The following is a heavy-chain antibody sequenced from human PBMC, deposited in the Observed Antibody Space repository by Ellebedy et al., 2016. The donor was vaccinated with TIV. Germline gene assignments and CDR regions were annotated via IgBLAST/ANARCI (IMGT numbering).Heavy chain of an antibody. Sequence: GESLKISXAASGFTFSSYGMHWVRQAPDKGLEWVAVISYDGSNKYYADSVKGRFTISRDNSKNTLYLQMNSLRAEDTAVYYCAKDQHYYDSSGYSDYWGQGTLVTVSS. CDR2: ISYDGSNK. CDR1: GFTFSSYG. J-gene: IGHJ4*02. V-gene: IGHV3-30*18. CDR3: AKDQHYYDSSGYSDY. D-gene: IGHD3-22*01.